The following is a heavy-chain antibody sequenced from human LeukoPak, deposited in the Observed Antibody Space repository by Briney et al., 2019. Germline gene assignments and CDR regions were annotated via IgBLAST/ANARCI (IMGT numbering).Heavy chain of an antibody. V-gene: IGHV4-34*01. D-gene: IGHD5-12*01. CDR3: ARRWIPSYYYGMDV. CDR1: GGSFSGYY. CDR2: INHSGST. J-gene: IGHJ6*02. Sequence: RASETLSLTCAVYGGSFSGYYWSWVRQPPGKGLEWIGEINHSGSTNYNPSLKSRVTISVDTSKNQFSLKLSSVTAADTAVYYCARRWIPSYYYGMDVGAQGTTVTVS.